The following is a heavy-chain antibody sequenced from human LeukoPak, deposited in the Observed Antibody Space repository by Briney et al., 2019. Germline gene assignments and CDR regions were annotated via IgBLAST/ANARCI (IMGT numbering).Heavy chain of an antibody. CDR3: ARGLGDSSGYHSPP. CDR1: GYSISSGYY. Sequence: PSETLSLTCTVSGYSISSGYYWGWIRQPPGKGLEWIGSIYHSGSTYYNPSLKSRVTISVDTSKNQFSLKLSSVTAADTAVYYCARGLGDSSGYHSPPWGQGTLVTVSS. J-gene: IGHJ5*02. CDR2: IYHSGST. D-gene: IGHD3-22*01. V-gene: IGHV4-38-2*02.